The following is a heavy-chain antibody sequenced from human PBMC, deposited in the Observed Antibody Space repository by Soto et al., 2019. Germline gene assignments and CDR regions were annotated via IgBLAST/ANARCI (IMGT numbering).Heavy chain of an antibody. CDR2: IKADGSEI. V-gene: IGHV3-7*02. CDR1: GFTFSDYC. Sequence: EVQLVESGGGLVQPGGSLRLSCAASGFTFSDYCMTWVRQAPGKGLEWVANIKADGSEINYVDSVKGRFTISRDNAKKSLSLQMNSLRAEDTGIYYCARGRAVAVWGQGTLVFVSS. J-gene: IGHJ4*02. D-gene: IGHD6-19*01. CDR3: ARGRAVAV.